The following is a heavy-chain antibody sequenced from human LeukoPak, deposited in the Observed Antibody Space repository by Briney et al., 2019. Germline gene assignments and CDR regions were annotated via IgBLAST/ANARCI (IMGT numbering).Heavy chain of an antibody. D-gene: IGHD3-22*01. V-gene: IGHV4-30-4*08. Sequence: SETLSLTCAVYGGPFSGYYWSWIRQPPGKGLEWIGYIYYSGSTYYNPSLKSRVTISVDTSKNQFSLKLSSVTAADTAVYYCARDWSSRYYYDSSGYQTPRPRAGPHWGQGTLVTVSS. CDR3: ARDWSSRYYYDSSGYQTPRPRAGPH. J-gene: IGHJ4*02. CDR1: GGPFSGYY. CDR2: IYYSGST.